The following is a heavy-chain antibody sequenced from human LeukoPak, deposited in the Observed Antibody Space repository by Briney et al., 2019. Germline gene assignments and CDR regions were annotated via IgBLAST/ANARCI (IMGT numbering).Heavy chain of an antibody. CDR2: INPDDSKS. Sequence: GESLKISFRGSGYPSTNYWIGWVRQMPGKGLGWMGIINPDDSKSRYSPSFQGQVTISADKSTNTAFLQWSSLKASDTAMYYCARQIVTYYDIVIRYFDYWGQGTLVTVSS. J-gene: IGHJ4*02. D-gene: IGHD3-16*01. V-gene: IGHV5-51*01. CDR1: GYPSTNYW. CDR3: ARQIVTYYDIVIRYFDY.